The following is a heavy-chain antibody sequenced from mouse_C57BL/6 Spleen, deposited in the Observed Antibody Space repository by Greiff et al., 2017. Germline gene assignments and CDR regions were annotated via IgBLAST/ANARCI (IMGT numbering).Heavy chain of an antibody. CDR1: GFTFSSYG. CDR3: ASQHSNYRYFDD. D-gene: IGHD2-5*01. CDR2: ISSGGSYT. Sequence: EVQLQQSGGDLVKPGGSLKLSCAASGFTFSSYGMSWVRQTPDKRLEWVATISSGGSYTYYPDSVKGRFTISRDNAKNTLYLQMSSLKSEDTAMYYCASQHSNYRYFDDWGQGTTLTVS. V-gene: IGHV5-6*01. J-gene: IGHJ2*01.